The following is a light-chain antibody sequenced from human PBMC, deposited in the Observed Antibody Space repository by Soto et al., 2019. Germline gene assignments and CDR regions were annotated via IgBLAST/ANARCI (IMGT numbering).Light chain of an antibody. V-gene: IGKV3-15*01. Sequence: EIVMTQSPATLSVPPGERATLSCTASHYVYSNVAWFQQRPGQAPRLLIYRASARATGTPARFSGSGSGTEFTLTITSLQSEDFALYYCQQYQNLWTFGQGTEVEI. J-gene: IGKJ1*01. CDR2: RAS. CDR1: HYVYSN. CDR3: QQYQNLWT.